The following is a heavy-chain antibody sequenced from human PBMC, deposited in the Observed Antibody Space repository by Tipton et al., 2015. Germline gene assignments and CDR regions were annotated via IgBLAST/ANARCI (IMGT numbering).Heavy chain of an antibody. J-gene: IGHJ4*02. CDR2: VNSDGSST. V-gene: IGHV3-74*01. CDR3: ARFNYDSSGYYFDY. CDR1: GFTLTNYW. Sequence: GSLRLSCAASGFTLTNYWMHWVRQAPGKGLVWVSRVNSDGSSTSYADSVKGRFTISRDNAKNTLYLQMNSLRAEDTAVYYCARFNYDSSGYYFDYWGQGTLVTVSS. D-gene: IGHD3-22*01.